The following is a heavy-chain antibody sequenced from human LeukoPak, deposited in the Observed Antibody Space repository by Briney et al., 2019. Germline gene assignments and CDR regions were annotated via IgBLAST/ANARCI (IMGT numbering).Heavy chain of an antibody. D-gene: IGHD2-21*01. J-gene: IGHJ4*02. CDR1: GFTFSSSS. CDR2: IRSKIDGGAT. CDR3: YTSITDY. Sequence: GGSLRLSCAASGFTFSSSSISWVRQAPGKGLEWVGRIRSKIDGGATDYAAPVKGRFTISRDDSKNTLYLQINSLKIEDTAMYYCYTSITDYWGQGTLDTVSS. V-gene: IGHV3-15*01.